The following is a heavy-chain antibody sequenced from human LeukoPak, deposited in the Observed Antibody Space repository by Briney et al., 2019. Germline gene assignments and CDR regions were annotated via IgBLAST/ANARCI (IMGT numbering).Heavy chain of an antibody. Sequence: GGSLRLSCAASGFTFSSYAMSWVRQAPGKGLEWVSAISGSGGSTYYADSMKGRFTISRDNSKNTLYLQMNSLRAEDTAVYYCAKDTPPDMGGYYFDYWGQGTLVTVSS. CDR1: GFTFSSYA. CDR3: AKDTPPDMGGYYFDY. D-gene: IGHD1-14*01. V-gene: IGHV3-23*01. J-gene: IGHJ4*02. CDR2: ISGSGGST.